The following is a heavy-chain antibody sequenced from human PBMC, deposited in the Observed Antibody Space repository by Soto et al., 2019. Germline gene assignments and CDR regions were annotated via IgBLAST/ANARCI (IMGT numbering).Heavy chain of an antibody. CDR2: MNPNSGNT. Sequence: GASVKVSCKASGYTFTSYDINWVRQATGQGLEWMGWMNPNSGNTGYAQKFQGWVTMTRDTSISTAYMELSRLRSDDTAVYYCARVGMVYGDYHPISQHYYYYGMDVWGQGTTVTVSS. V-gene: IGHV1-8*01. CDR1: GYTFTSYD. J-gene: IGHJ6*02. D-gene: IGHD4-17*01. CDR3: ARVGMVYGDYHPISQHYYYYGMDV.